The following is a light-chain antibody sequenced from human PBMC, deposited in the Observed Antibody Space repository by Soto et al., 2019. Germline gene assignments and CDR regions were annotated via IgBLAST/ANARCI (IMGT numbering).Light chain of an antibody. J-gene: IGKJ1*01. V-gene: IGKV1-5*03. CDR1: QSISSW. CDR2: KAS. Sequence: DIQMTQSPSTLSASVGDRVTITCRASQSISSWLAWYQQKPGKAPKLLIYKASSLESGVPSRFSGSGSGTEFTLTISSLQPDDFSTYCCQQYNSYRRTFGQGTKVEIK. CDR3: QQYNSYRRT.